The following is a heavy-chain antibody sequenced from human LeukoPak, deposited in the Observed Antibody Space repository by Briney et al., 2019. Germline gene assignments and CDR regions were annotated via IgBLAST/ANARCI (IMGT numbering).Heavy chain of an antibody. D-gene: IGHD2-2*01. Sequence: PGGSLRLSCVASGFTFSDYAMSWVRQAPGKGLGWVASITSAGGYTYYADSVKGRFTIARDNAQNSLFLQMNSLRAEDPAVYFCATSGGFVLPNAITGNWYMDVWGRGTSVTVSS. CDR1: GFTFSDYA. CDR3: ATSGGFVLPNAITGNWYMDV. V-gene: IGHV3-21*01. J-gene: IGHJ6*03. CDR2: ITSAGGYT.